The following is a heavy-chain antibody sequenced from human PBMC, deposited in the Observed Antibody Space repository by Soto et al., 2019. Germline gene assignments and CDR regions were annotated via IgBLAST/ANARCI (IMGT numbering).Heavy chain of an antibody. CDR1: GGSISPYY. CDR3: ARVRRWLLDY. Sequence: SETLSLTCTVSGGSISPYYWSWIRQPPGKGLEWVGEINHSGSTNYNPSLKSRVTISVDTSKNQFSLKLSSVTAADTAVYYCARVRRWLLDYWGQGTLVTVS. J-gene: IGHJ4*02. CDR2: INHSGST. V-gene: IGHV4-59*08. D-gene: IGHD5-12*01.